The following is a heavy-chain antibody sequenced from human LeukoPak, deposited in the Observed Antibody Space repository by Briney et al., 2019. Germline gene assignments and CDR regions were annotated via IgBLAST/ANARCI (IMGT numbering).Heavy chain of an antibody. J-gene: IGHJ4*02. V-gene: IGHV3-23*01. Sequence: GGSLRLSCTASGFTFSSYAMNWVRQAPGKGLEWVSGIGAGGTFTYYADSVKGRFTISRDDSMHTVYVQMNSLRGEDTAVYYCAKHGTTGIAAAGLDYWGQGTLVTVSS. CDR1: GFTFSSYA. CDR3: AKHGTTGIAAAGLDY. CDR2: IGAGGTFT. D-gene: IGHD6-13*01.